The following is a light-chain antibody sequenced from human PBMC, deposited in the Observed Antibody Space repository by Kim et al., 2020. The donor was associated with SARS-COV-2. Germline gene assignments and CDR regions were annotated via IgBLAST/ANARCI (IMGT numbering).Light chain of an antibody. J-gene: IGLJ3*02. CDR3: ATWYDSRNGCV. CDR2: SND. CDR1: STNIGGNT. V-gene: IGLV1-44*01. Sequence: QSVLTQPPSASGTPGQRVTISCSGSSTNIGGNTVNWYQQHPRTAPTLLICSNDRRPSAVLDRLSGANSGASASLATSSRQSEDDEDDYCATWYDSRNGCVFGGGTQLTVL.